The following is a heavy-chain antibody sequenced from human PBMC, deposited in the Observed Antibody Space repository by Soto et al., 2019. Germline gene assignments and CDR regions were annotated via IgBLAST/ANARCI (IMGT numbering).Heavy chain of an antibody. CDR2: ISSSSSYI. D-gene: IGHD6-19*01. V-gene: IGHV3-21*01. J-gene: IGHJ4*02. Sequence: GGSLRLSCAASGFTFSSYSMNWVRQAPGKGLEWVSSISSSSSYIYHADSVKGRFTISRDNAKNSLYLQMNSLRAEDTAVYYCARVAAVAGLDYWGQGTLVTVSS. CDR1: GFTFSSYS. CDR3: ARVAAVAGLDY.